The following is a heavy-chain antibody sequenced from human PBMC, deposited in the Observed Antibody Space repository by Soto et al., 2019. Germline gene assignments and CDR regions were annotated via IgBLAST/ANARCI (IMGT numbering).Heavy chain of an antibody. V-gene: IGHV3-33*01. J-gene: IGHJ4*02. Sequence: QVQLVESGGGVVQPGRSLRLSCAASGFTFSSYGMHWVRQAPGKGLEWVAVIWYDGSNKYYADSVKDRFTISRDNSKNTLYLQMNSLRAEDTAVYYCAREWGLRGVTPVFDYWGQGTLVTVSS. D-gene: IGHD3-10*01. CDR2: IWYDGSNK. CDR3: AREWGLRGVTPVFDY. CDR1: GFTFSSYG.